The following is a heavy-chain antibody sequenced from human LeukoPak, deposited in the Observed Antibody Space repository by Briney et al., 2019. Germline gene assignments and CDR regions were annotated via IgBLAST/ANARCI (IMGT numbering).Heavy chain of an antibody. CDR3: AGSFSGSFTRPFDY. CDR1: GFTVSSNY. Sequence: PGGSLRLSCEASGFTVSSNYMSWVRQAPGKGLEWVSVIYSGGSTNYADSVKGRFTISRDNSKNTLYLQMNSLRAEDTAVYYCAGSFSGSFTRPFDYWGQGTLVTVSS. D-gene: IGHD1-26*01. CDR2: IYSGGST. V-gene: IGHV3-53*01. J-gene: IGHJ4*02.